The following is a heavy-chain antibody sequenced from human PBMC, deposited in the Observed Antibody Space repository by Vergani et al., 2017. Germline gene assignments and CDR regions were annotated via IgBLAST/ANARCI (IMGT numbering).Heavy chain of an antibody. CDR3: ARDRIGELHFDY. V-gene: IGHV1-69*13. CDR2: IIPIFGTA. CDR1: GGTFSSYA. D-gene: IGHD3-10*01. J-gene: IGHJ4*02. Sequence: QVQLVQSGAEVKKPGSSVKVSCKASGGTFSSYATSWVRQAPGQGLEWMGRIIPIFGTANYAQKFQGRVTITADESTSTAYMELSSLRSEDTAVYYCARDRIGELHFDYWGQGTLVTVSS.